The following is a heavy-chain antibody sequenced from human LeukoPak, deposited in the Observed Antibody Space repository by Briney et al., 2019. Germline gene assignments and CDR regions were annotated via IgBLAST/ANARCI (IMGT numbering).Heavy chain of an antibody. CDR1: GFTFSSYS. J-gene: IGHJ4*02. CDR3: ARVWGYSYGFDY. CDR2: IYSGGST. D-gene: IGHD5-18*01. V-gene: IGHV3-66*01. Sequence: PGGSLRLSCAASGFTFSSYSMNRVRQAPGKGLEWVSVIYSGGSTYYADSVKGRFTISRDNAKNSLYLQMNSLRAEDTAVYYCARVWGYSYGFDYWGQGTLVTVSS.